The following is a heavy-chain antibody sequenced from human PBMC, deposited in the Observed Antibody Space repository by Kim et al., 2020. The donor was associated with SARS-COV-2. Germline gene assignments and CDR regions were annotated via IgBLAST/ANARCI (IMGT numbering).Heavy chain of an antibody. Sequence: YAQKFQGRVTMTRNTSISTAYMELSSLRSEDTAVYYCARGGYSYGPPVGYWGQGTLVTVSS. J-gene: IGHJ4*02. CDR3: ARGGYSYGPPVGY. D-gene: IGHD5-18*01. V-gene: IGHV1-8*01.